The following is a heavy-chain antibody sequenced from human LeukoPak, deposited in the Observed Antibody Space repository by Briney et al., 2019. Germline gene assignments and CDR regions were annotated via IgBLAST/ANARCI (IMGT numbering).Heavy chain of an antibody. CDR3: ARGRSGYGPFDAFDI. Sequence: GGSLRLSCTASGYTFSSYSMTWVRQAPGKGLEWVSAISGGGVNTYYADSVKGRFAASRGNSKNTLYLQMNSLRVEDTAVYYCARGRSGYGPFDAFDIWGQGTWVTVSS. CDR2: ISGGGVNT. D-gene: IGHD3-22*01. CDR1: GYTFSSYS. J-gene: IGHJ3*02. V-gene: IGHV3-23*01.